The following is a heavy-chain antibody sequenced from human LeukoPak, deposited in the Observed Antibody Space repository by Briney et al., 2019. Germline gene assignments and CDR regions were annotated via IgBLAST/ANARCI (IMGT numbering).Heavy chain of an antibody. CDR3: ASSGDVMVRGVISWFDP. CDR1: GFTFSSYA. D-gene: IGHD3-10*01. CDR2: ISYDGSNK. J-gene: IGHJ5*02. Sequence: GRSLRLSCAASGFTFSSYAMRWVRQAPGKGLEWVAVISYDGSNKYYADSVKGRFTISRDNSKNTLYLQMNSLRAEDTAVYYCASSGDVMVRGVISWFDPWGQGTLVTVSS. V-gene: IGHV3-30*04.